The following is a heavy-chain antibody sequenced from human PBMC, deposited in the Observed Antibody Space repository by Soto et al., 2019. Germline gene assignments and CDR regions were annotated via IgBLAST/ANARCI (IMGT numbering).Heavy chain of an antibody. CDR3: ARQYSSGWYRVYYYYYGMDV. CDR2: IYYSGST. CDR1: GGSISSSSYY. J-gene: IGHJ6*02. D-gene: IGHD6-19*01. Sequence: SETLSLTCTVSGGSISSSSYYWGWIRQPPGKGLEWIGSIYYSGSTYYNPSLKSRVTISVDTSKNQFSLKLSSVTAADTAVYYCARQYSSGWYRVYYYYYGMDVWGQGTTVTVSS. V-gene: IGHV4-39*01.